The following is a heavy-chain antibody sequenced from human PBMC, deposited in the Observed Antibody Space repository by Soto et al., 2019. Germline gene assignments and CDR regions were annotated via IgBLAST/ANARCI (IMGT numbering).Heavy chain of an antibody. D-gene: IGHD1-26*01. J-gene: IGHJ5*02. Sequence: EVQVVESGGGLVKPGGSLTLSCNFTFSLYSMNWVRQAPGKGLEWVASISSGAAYIKYADSVQGRFTISRDNAKSSVSLQMSSLRVEDTAVYFCTRGEGGSSDSWFHPWGQGAQVTVSA. CDR3: TRGEGGSSDSWFHP. CDR2: ISSGAAYI. CDR1: FTFSLYS. V-gene: IGHV3-21*01.